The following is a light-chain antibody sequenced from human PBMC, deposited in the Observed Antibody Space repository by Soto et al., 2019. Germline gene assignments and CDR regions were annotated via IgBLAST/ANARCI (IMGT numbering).Light chain of an antibody. CDR3: AAWDDSLSGSYV. V-gene: IGLV1-47*02. Sequence: QSVLTQPPSASGTPGQTVTISCSGSSSNIGSNYVYWYQHLPGTAPKLLIFINDRRPSGVPERFSGSKSVTSASLAISGLRSEDEGDYYCAAWDDSLSGSYVFGTVTKVTVL. CDR1: SSNIGSNY. CDR2: IND. J-gene: IGLJ1*01.